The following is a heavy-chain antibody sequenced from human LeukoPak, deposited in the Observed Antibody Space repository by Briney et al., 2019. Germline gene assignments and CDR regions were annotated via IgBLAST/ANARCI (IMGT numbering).Heavy chain of an antibody. CDR2: IYYSGST. Sequence: SETLSLTCTVSGGSISSYYWSWIRQPPGKGLEWLGYIYYSGSTNYNPSLKSRVTISVDTSKNQFSLKLSSVTAADTAVYYCARGRPNYYGSGSLLNWFDPWGQGTLVTVSS. J-gene: IGHJ5*02. V-gene: IGHV4-59*01. D-gene: IGHD3-10*01. CDR1: GGSISSYY. CDR3: ARGRPNYYGSGSLLNWFDP.